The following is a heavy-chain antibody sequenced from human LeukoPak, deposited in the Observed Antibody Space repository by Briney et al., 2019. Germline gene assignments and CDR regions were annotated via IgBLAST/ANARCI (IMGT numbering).Heavy chain of an antibody. CDR3: ARDRVGPAASIAAAGTLEPSGWFDP. D-gene: IGHD6-13*01. J-gene: IGHJ5*02. CDR1: GFTFSSYV. Sequence: QSVGSLRLSCAASGFTFSSYVMHWVRQAPGKGLEWVAVIWYDGSNKYYADSVKGRFTISGDNSKNTLYLQMNSLTAEDTAVYYCARDRVGPAASIAAAGTLEPSGWFDPWGQGTLVTVSS. V-gene: IGHV3-33*01. CDR2: IWYDGSNK.